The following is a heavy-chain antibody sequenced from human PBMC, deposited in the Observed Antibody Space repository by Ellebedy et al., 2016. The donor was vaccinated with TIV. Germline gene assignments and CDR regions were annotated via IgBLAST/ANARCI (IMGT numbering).Heavy chain of an antibody. V-gene: IGHV3-7*01. CDR1: GFTFSSYG. Sequence: GESLKISCAASGFTFSSYGMHWVRQAPGKGLEWVAKIKPDGSGAFYVDPVNGRFTLYRDNAMSSLFLQMNSLRDDDTAVYFCATDIKRGEKVPEYWGQGTLVTVSS. CDR3: ATDIKRGEKVPEY. J-gene: IGHJ4*02. D-gene: IGHD3-16*01. CDR2: IKPDGSGA.